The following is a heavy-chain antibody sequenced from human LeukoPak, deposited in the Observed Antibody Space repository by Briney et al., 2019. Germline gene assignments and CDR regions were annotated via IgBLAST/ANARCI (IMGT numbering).Heavy chain of an antibody. CDR3: ARDGRFGKGWFDP. Sequence: QPGGSLRLSCAASGFTFSDYSMHWVRQAPGKGLDWVAIISYYGNTERYADSVKGRFTISRDNSKNTLYLQMNSLGTQDTAVYYCARDGRFGKGWFDPWGQGTLVTVSS. CDR2: ISYYGNTE. D-gene: IGHD3-10*01. V-gene: IGHV3-30-3*01. CDR1: GFTFSDYS. J-gene: IGHJ5*02.